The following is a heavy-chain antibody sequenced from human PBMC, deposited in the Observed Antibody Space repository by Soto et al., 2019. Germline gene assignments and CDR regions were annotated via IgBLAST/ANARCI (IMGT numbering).Heavy chain of an antibody. V-gene: IGHV3-11*06. Sequence: PGGSLRLSCAASGFTFSDYYMSWIRQAPGKGLEWVSYISSSSSYTNYADSVKGRFTISRDNSKNTLYLQMNSLRAEDTAVYYCARDLTSYVVVVAATYYGMDVWGQGTTVTVSS. CDR2: ISSSSSYT. CDR3: ARDLTSYVVVVAATYYGMDV. D-gene: IGHD2-15*01. J-gene: IGHJ6*02. CDR1: GFTFSDYY.